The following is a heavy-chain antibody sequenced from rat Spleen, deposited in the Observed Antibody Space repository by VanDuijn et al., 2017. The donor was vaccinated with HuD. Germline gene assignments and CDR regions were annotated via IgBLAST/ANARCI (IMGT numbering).Heavy chain of an antibody. J-gene: IGHJ3*01. CDR2: ISYDGSST. Sequence: EVQLVESGGGLVQPGKSLKLSCAASGFTFSDYHMAWVRQAPKKGLEWVATISYDGSSTYYRDSVKGRFTISRDNAKSTLYLQMDSLRSEDTATYYCATLTPLFAYWGQGTLVTVSS. CDR1: GFTFSDYH. V-gene: IGHV5-7*01. D-gene: IGHD3-4*01. CDR3: ATLTPLFAY.